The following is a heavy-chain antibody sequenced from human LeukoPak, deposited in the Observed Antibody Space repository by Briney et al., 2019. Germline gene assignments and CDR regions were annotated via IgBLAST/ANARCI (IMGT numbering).Heavy chain of an antibody. CDR1: GGSISSGGYY. J-gene: IGHJ4*02. D-gene: IGHD2-15*01. V-gene: IGHV4-31*03. CDR2: IYYSGST. Sequence: SQTLSLTCTVSGGSISSGGYYWSWIRQHPGKGLEWIGYIYYSGSTYYNPSLRSRVTISVDTSKNQFSLKLSSVTAADTAVYYCARGNDSPFDYWGQGTLVTVSS. CDR3: ARGNDSPFDY.